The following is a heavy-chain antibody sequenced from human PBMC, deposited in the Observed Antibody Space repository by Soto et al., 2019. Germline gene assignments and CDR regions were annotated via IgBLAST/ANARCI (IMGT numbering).Heavy chain of an antibody. J-gene: IGHJ6*02. D-gene: IGHD6-19*01. Sequence: GGSLKISCKGSGYSFSKYWVGRGRQMPGKGLEWMGIIYPGDSDTRYRPSFQGQVTISADKSINTAYLQWSSLKASDTAMYYCARPGYSSHGMDVWGQGTTVTV. CDR3: ARPGYSSHGMDV. V-gene: IGHV5-51*01. CDR2: IYPGDSDT. CDR1: GYSFSKYW.